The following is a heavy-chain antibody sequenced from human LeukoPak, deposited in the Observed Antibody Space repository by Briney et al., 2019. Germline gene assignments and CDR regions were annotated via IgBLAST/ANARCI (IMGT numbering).Heavy chain of an antibody. CDR3: ARGAESSGYYSIFYFDY. Sequence: TSETLSLTCAVYGGAFSGYYWSWIRQPPGKGLEWIGYIYYSGSTNYNPSLKSRVTISVDTSKNQFSLKLSSVTAADPAVYYCARGAESSGYYSIFYFDYGGQGTLVTVSS. CDR1: GGAFSGYY. CDR2: IYYSGST. J-gene: IGHJ4*02. V-gene: IGHV4-59*01. D-gene: IGHD3-22*01.